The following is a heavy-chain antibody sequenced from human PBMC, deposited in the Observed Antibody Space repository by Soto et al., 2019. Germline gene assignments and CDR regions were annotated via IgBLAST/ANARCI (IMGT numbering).Heavy chain of an antibody. CDR2: IYYSGNT. D-gene: IGHD5-12*01. CDR1: GGSISYYY. J-gene: IGHJ4*02. V-gene: IGHV4-59*01. Sequence: SETLSLTCTVSGGSISYYYWGWIRRPPGKGLEWIGSIYYSGNTHYNPSLKSRVTISVDTSMNQFSLNLDSVTAVDSAVYYCVRGGYVHAFDYWGQGALATVSS. CDR3: VRGGYVHAFDY.